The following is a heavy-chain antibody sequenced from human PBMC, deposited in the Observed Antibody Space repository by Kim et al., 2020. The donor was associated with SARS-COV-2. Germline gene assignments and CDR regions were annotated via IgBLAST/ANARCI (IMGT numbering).Heavy chain of an antibody. Sequence: ASVKVSCKASGYTFTSYGISWVRQAPGQGLEWMGWISAYNGNTNYAQKLQGRVTMTTDTSTSTAYMELRSLRSDDTAVYYCARERAYDILTGSRAFDIWGQGTMVTVSS. CDR2: ISAYNGNT. J-gene: IGHJ3*02. D-gene: IGHD3-9*01. CDR1: GYTFTSYG. V-gene: IGHV1-18*01. CDR3: ARERAYDILTGSRAFDI.